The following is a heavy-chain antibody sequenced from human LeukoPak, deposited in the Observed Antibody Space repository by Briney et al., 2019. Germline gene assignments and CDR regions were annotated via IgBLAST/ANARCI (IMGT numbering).Heavy chain of an antibody. D-gene: IGHD2-21*02. CDR3: ARRTACGGDCYSPYFDY. CDR1: GFTFSSYW. V-gene: IGHV3-7*01. CDR2: IKQDGSEK. J-gene: IGHJ4*02. Sequence: GGSLRLSCAASGFTFSSYWMSWVRQAPGKGLERVANIKQDGSEKYYVDSVKGRFTISRDNAKNSLYLQMNSLRAEDTAVYYCARRTACGGDCYSPYFDYWGQGTLVTVSS.